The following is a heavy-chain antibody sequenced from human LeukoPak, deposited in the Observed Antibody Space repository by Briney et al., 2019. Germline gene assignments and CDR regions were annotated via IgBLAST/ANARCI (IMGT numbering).Heavy chain of an antibody. Sequence: GASVKVSCKASGGSFSSYAISWVRQAPGQGLEWMGGIIPIFGAANYAQKFQGRVTITTDESTSTAYMELSSLRGEDTAVYYCATSESRHSEIAATGFDPWGQGTLVTVFS. CDR2: IIPIFGAA. J-gene: IGHJ5*02. D-gene: IGHD6-25*01. CDR1: GGSFSSYA. V-gene: IGHV1-69*05. CDR3: ATSESRHSEIAATGFDP.